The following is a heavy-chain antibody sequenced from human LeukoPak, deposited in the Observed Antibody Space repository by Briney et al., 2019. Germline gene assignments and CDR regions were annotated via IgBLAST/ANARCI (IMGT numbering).Heavy chain of an antibody. D-gene: IGHD3-10*01. Sequence: SGPTLVNPTQTLTLTCTFSGFSLSTSGVGVGWIRQPPGKALEWLALFYWDDDNRYSPSLKSRLTITKDTPKNQLVLTMTNVDPVDTATYYCVHSRRHGVRGVMLYYFDYWGQGTLVTVSS. J-gene: IGHJ4*02. CDR1: GFSLSTSGVG. V-gene: IGHV2-5*02. CDR3: VHSRRHGVRGVMLYYFDY. CDR2: FYWDDDN.